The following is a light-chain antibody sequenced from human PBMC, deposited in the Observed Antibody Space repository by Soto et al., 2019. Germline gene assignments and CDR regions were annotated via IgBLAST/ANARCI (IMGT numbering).Light chain of an antibody. V-gene: IGKV3-11*01. CDR2: DAA. Sequence: EIMLTQSPATLSLSPGERATLSCRASQSVSSYLAWFQQKPGQAPRLLIYDAANRATGIPARFSGSGSGTDFTLTISSLEPEDSAVYYCQQRSKWPWTFGQGTKVEIK. CDR1: QSVSSY. CDR3: QQRSKWPWT. J-gene: IGKJ1*01.